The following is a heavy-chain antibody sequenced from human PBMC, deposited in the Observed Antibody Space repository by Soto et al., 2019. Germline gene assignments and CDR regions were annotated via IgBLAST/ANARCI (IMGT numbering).Heavy chain of an antibody. V-gene: IGHV1-2*04. Sequence: QVQLVQSGAEVRKPGASVRVSCASFGYTFTDYYMHWVRQAPGQGLEWIGWINPNGGGANYAQKFQGWVTMTRSTSISTAYMELSTLSSDETAVYDCARSAFGVTIGIGRAFDVWGQGTMVAVSS. CDR2: INPNGGGA. CDR1: GYTFTDYY. D-gene: IGHD4-17*01. J-gene: IGHJ3*01. CDR3: ARSAFGVTIGIGRAFDV.